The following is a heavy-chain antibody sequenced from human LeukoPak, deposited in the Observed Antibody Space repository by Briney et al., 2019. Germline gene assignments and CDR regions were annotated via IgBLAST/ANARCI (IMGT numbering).Heavy chain of an antibody. D-gene: IGHD5-18*01. CDR3: ARVSGYSYGDFDY. CDR1: GYTFTGYY. CDR2: INPNSGGT. Sequence: ASVKVSCKASGYTFTGYYMHWVRQAPGQGLEWMGWINPNSGGTNYAQKFQGRVTMTRDTSISTAYMELSSLRSEDTAVYYCARVSGYSYGDFDYWGQGTLVTVSS. J-gene: IGHJ4*02. V-gene: IGHV1-2*02.